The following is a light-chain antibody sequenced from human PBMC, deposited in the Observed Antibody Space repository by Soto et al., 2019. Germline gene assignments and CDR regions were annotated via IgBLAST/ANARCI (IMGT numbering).Light chain of an antibody. Sequence: EIVLTQSPGTLSLSPGERATLSCRSSQSVASRNLAWYQQKPGQAPRLLIYGASSRATGTPDRFSGSGSGTDFTLTISRLEPEDFAVYYCQQYGSSLITFGQGTRLEI. CDR2: GAS. V-gene: IGKV3-20*01. J-gene: IGKJ5*01. CDR1: QSVASRN. CDR3: QQYGSSLIT.